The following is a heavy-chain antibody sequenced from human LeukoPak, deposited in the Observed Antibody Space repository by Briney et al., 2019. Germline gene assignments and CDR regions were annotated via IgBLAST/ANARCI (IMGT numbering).Heavy chain of an antibody. D-gene: IGHD2-15*01. Sequence: GGSLRLSCAASGFTFSHYAMSWVRQSPGKGLQWVSSISGSCDATYYADSVKGRFTISRDNAKNSLYLQMNSLRAEDTAVYSCARGADGVSSNSRGWFDPWGQGTLVTVSS. J-gene: IGHJ5*02. CDR3: ARGADGVSSNSRGWFDP. CDR1: GFTFSHYA. V-gene: IGHV3-21*01. CDR2: ISGSCDAT.